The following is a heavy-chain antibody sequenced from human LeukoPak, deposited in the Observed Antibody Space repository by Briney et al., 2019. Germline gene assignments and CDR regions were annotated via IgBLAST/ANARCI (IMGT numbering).Heavy chain of an antibody. D-gene: IGHD4-17*01. CDR2: INPNSGGT. CDR3: ARDNGDYWFDY. V-gene: IGHV1-2*02. J-gene: IGHJ4*02. Sequence: ASVKVSCKASGYTFTGYYMHWVRQAPGQGIEWMGWINPNSGGTNYSQKFQGRVTMTSDTSISTAYMELTRLRSDDTAAYFCARDNGDYWFDYWGQGTLVTVSS. CDR1: GYTFTGYY.